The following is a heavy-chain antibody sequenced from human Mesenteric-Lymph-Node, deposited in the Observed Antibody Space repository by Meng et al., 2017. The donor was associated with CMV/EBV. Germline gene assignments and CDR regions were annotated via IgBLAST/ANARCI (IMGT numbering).Heavy chain of an antibody. CDR3: AKDSLRAAVGIGASFDF. CDR1: GFTFDDYV. Sequence: SLKISCAASGFTFDDYVMHWVRQAPGKGLEWVSSISWNSGDIGYADSVEGRFTISRDNAKKSLFLQMSSLRADDTALYYCAKDSLRAAVGIGASFDFWGQGTLVTVSS. V-gene: IGHV3-9*01. D-gene: IGHD6-13*01. J-gene: IGHJ4*02. CDR2: ISWNSGDI.